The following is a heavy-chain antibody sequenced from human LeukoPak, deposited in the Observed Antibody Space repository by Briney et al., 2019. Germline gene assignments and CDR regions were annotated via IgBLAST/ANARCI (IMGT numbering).Heavy chain of an antibody. CDR1: GFTFSNAW. CDR2: IKSKTDGGTT. Sequence: GGSLRLSCAASGFTFSNAWMSWVRQAPGKGLEWVGRIKSKTDGGTTDYAAPVKGRFTISRDDSKNTLYLQMNSLKTEDTAVYYCSTRIYEYVWGSYRFLSTYPKDWGQGT. CDR3: STRIYEYVWGSYRFLSTYPKD. D-gene: IGHD3-16*02. J-gene: IGHJ1*01. V-gene: IGHV3-15*01.